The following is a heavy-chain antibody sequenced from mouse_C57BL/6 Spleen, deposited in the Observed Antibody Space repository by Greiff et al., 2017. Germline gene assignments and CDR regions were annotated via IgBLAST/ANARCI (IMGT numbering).Heavy chain of an antibody. J-gene: IGHJ1*03. CDR2: IRNKANGYTT. V-gene: IGHV7-3*01. CDR1: GFTFTDYY. Sequence: EVKLVESGGGLVQPGGSLSLSCAASGFTFTDYYMSWVRQPSGKALEWLGFIRNKANGYTTEYSASVKGRFTISRDNSQSILYLQMNALRAEDSATYYCARVSYWYFDVWGTGTTVTVSS. CDR3: ARVSYWYFDV.